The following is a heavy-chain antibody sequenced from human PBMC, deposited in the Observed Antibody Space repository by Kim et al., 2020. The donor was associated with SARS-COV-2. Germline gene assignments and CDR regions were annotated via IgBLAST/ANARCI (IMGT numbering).Heavy chain of an antibody. CDR2: ISSKRYDETN. CDR1: GLNFGDYA. D-gene: IGHD3-22*01. V-gene: IGHV3-49*03. Sequence: GGSLRLSCTTSGLNFGDYAMSWFRQAPGKGLEWVAFISSKRYDETNEYAASVKGRFTISRDDSKRIAYMQMNGLKTEDTAVYYCTSGPYYYDSAAFYQDQWGQGTLVTVSS. J-gene: IGHJ4*02. CDR3: TSGPYYYDSAAFYQDQ.